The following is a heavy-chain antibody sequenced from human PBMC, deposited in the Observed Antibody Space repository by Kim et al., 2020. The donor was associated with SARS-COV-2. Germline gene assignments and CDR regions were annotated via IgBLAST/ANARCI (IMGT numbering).Heavy chain of an antibody. CDR1: GFTFSSYA. D-gene: IGHD5-12*01. CDR3: AKVGYVGYVGRDYFDS. CDR2: LSGNGGTT. Sequence: GGSLRLSCAASGFTFSSYAMSWVRQAPGKGLEWVSALSGNGGTTYYADSVKGRFTISRDSSKNTLFLQMNTLRAEDTAVYYCAKVGYVGYVGRDYFDSWGQGTLVTVSS. V-gene: IGHV3-23*01. J-gene: IGHJ4*02.